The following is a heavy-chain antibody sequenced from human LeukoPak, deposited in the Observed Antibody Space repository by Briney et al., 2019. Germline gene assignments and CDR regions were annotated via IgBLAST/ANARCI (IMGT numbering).Heavy chain of an antibody. CDR2: MNPNSGNT. J-gene: IGHJ6*03. CDR1: GYTFTSYG. CDR3: ARSGSGSYYYYMDV. V-gene: IGHV1-8*03. Sequence: ASVKVSCKASGYTFTSYGISWVRQATGQGLEWMGWMNPNSGNTGYAQKFQGRVTITRNTSISTAYMELSSLRSEDTAVYYCARSGSGSYYYYMDVWGKGTTVTISS. D-gene: IGHD1-26*01.